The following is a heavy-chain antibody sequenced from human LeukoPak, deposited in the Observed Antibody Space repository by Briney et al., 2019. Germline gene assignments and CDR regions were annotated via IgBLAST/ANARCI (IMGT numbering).Heavy chain of an antibody. V-gene: IGHV4-39*07. D-gene: IGHD6-13*01. CDR3: ARMGSSWYYYMDV. Sequence: SETLSLTCTVSGGSISSSSYYWGWIRQPPGKGLEWIGRIYTSGSTNYNPSLKSRVTMSVDTSKNQFSLKLSSVTAADTAVYYCARMGSSWYYYMDVWGKGTTVTVSS. CDR2: IYTSGST. CDR1: GGSISSSSYY. J-gene: IGHJ6*03.